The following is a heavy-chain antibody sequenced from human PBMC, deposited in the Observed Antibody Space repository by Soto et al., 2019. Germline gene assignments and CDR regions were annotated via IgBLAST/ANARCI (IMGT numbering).Heavy chain of an antibody. CDR2: ISAYNGDT. D-gene: IGHD2-8*01. V-gene: IGHV1-18*01. CDR3: AREPEVCAIPMNP. Sequence: QVQLVQSGAEVKKPGASVKVSCKASGYNFTNYGITWVRQAPGQGLEWMGWISAYNGDTVYAQNFQGRVTMTTDTSTSTAYMELRSLRSHDTAIYFSAREPEVCAIPMNPWGQGSLVTVSS. CDR1: GYNFTNYG. J-gene: IGHJ5*02.